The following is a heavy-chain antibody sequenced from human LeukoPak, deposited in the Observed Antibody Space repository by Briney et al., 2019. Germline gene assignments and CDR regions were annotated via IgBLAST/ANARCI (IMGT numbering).Heavy chain of an antibody. D-gene: IGHD3-10*01. CDR3: ARDSMVRGTFDY. CDR2: ISASAEST. Sequence: PGGSLRLSCAASGLTLTNYAIHWVRQAPGKGLEWVSGISASAESTFYADSVKGRFTISRDNAKNSLYLQMNSLRDEDTAVYYCARDSMVRGTFDYWGQGTLVTVSS. CDR1: GLTLTNYA. V-gene: IGHV3-23*01. J-gene: IGHJ4*02.